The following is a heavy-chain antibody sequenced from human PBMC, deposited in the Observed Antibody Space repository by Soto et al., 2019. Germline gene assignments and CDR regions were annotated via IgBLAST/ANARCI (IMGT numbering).Heavy chain of an antibody. Sequence: ASVKVSCKASGYTFTGYYMHWVRQAPGQGLEWMGWINPNSGGTNYAQKFQGWVTMTRDTSISTAYMELSRLRSDDTAVYYCATEHRGITGTSDAFDIWGQGTMVNVSS. CDR3: ATEHRGITGTSDAFDI. V-gene: IGHV1-2*04. D-gene: IGHD1-20*01. J-gene: IGHJ3*02. CDR2: INPNSGGT. CDR1: GYTFTGYY.